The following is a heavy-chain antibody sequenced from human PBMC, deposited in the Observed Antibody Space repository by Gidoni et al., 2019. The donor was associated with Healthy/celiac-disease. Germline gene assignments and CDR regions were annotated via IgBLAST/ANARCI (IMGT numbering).Heavy chain of an antibody. V-gene: IGHV3-30*04. D-gene: IGHD2-15*01. CDR1: GCTFRSYA. CDR3: ARDGDYCSGGSCYREYYYYYYGMDV. Sequence: QVQLAESGGGVVQPGRSLRLSCAAPGCTFRSYALHWLPQPPGKGLEWVAVISYDGSNKYYADSVKGRFTISRDNSKNTLYLQRNSLRAEDTAVYYCARDGDYCSGGSCYREYYYYYYGMDVWGQGTTVTVSS. J-gene: IGHJ6*02. CDR2: ISYDGSNK.